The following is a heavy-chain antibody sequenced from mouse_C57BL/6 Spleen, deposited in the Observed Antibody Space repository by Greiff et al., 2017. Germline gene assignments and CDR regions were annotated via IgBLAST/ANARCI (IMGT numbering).Heavy chain of an antibody. V-gene: IGHV1-80*01. CDR2: IYPGDGDT. CDR1: GYAFSSYW. D-gene: IGHD1-1*01. CDR3: ARWGVRLGGYAMDY. Sequence: QVQLQQSGAELVKPGASVKISCKASGYAFSSYWMNWVKQRPGQGLEWIGQIYPGDGDTNYNGKFKGKDTLTADKSSSTAYMQLSSLTSEDTAVYFWARWGVRLGGYAMDYWGQGTSVTVSS. J-gene: IGHJ4*01.